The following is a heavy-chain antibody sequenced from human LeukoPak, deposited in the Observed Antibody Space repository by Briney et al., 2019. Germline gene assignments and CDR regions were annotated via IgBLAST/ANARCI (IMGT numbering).Heavy chain of an antibody. V-gene: IGHV3-23*01. CDR2: ISGSGGST. CDR3: AKDKGAGGFDP. D-gene: IGHD3-10*01. Sequence: GGSLRLSCAASGFTFSSYGMHWVRQAPGKGLEWVSAISGSGGSTYYADSVKGRFTISRDNSKNTLYLQMNSLRAEDTAVYYCAKDKGAGGFDPWGQGTLVTVSS. CDR1: GFTFSSYG. J-gene: IGHJ5*02.